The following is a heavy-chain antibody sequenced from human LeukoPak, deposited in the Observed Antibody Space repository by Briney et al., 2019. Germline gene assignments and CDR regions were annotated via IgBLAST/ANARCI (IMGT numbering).Heavy chain of an antibody. CDR1: GFTFSSSA. CDR2: ISDSGGRT. D-gene: IGHD6-13*01. V-gene: IGHV3-23*01. Sequence: GGSLRLSCAASGFTFSSSAMTWVRQAPGKGLEWVSAISDSGGRTYYADSVKGRFTISRDNSKNTLYLQMSSLKASDTAMYYCAIGRGGQQLGDYWGQGTLVTVSS. CDR3: AIGRGGQQLGDY. J-gene: IGHJ4*02.